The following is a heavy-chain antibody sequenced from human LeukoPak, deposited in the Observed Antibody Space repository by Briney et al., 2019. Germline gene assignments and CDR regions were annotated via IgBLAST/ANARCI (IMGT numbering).Heavy chain of an antibody. D-gene: IGHD3-22*01. CDR3: ASTGSVYHYDSSGYYPRSWWYFDL. Sequence: TSETLSLTCTVSGGSISSYYWSWIRQPPGKGLEWIGYISDSGSTNFNPSLKSRVTISVDTAKKQFSLMLNSVTAADTAVYYCASTGSVYHYDSSGYYPRSWWYFDLWGRGTLVTVFS. CDR1: GGSISSYY. V-gene: IGHV4-59*01. J-gene: IGHJ2*01. CDR2: ISDSGST.